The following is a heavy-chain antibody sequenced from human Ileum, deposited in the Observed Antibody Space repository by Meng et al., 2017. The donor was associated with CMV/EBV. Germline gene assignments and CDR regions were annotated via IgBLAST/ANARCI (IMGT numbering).Heavy chain of an antibody. J-gene: IGHJ6*02. Sequence: GESLKISCAASGITFSSYAMSWVRQAPGKGLEWVSAISGSGGSIDYAGSVKGRFTMSRDDSKNTLYLQMNSLRAEDTAVYYCAKHGAAIAYYYGMDVWGQATPVTVSS. V-gene: IGHV3-23*01. CDR1: GITFSSYA. D-gene: IGHD2-2*02. CDR2: ISGSGGSI. CDR3: AKHGAAIAYYYGMDV.